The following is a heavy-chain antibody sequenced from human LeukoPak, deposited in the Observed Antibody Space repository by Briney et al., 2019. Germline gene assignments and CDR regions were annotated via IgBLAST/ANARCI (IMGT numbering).Heavy chain of an antibody. CDR1: GFSFDDYA. Sequence: GRSLRLSCAASGFSFDDYAMHWVRQAPGKGLEWVSGISWNSGSIGYADSVEGRFTISRDNAKNSLYLQMNSLRAEDTALYYCAKAPPYDSSGFDAFDIWGQGTLVTVSS. CDR3: AKAPPYDSSGFDAFDI. D-gene: IGHD3-22*01. V-gene: IGHV3-9*01. J-gene: IGHJ3*02. CDR2: ISWNSGSI.